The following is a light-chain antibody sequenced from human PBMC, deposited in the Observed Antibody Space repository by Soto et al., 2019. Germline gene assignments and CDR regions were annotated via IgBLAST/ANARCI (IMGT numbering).Light chain of an antibody. J-gene: IGLJ1*01. CDR1: STDVGSHKL. Sequence: QSVLTQPASVSGSPGQSITISCTGSSTDVGSHKLVSWYQQYPGNAPKLIIFEAYKRPSGVSNRFSGSKSGSTASLTISGLQAEDEADYYCCSNAVGSTYVFGAGTKVTVL. CDR3: CSNAVGSTYV. V-gene: IGLV2-23*01. CDR2: EAY.